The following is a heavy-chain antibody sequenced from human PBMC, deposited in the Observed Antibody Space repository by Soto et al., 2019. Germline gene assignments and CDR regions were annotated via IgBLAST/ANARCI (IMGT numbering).Heavy chain of an antibody. D-gene: IGHD7-27*01. CDR2: MNPNSCNT. Sequence: ASVKVSCKASGYTFTSYDINWVRQATGQGLEWMGWMNPNSCNTVYAQKFQGKFTMTRNTSISTAYMEMSSLRSDDTAVYSCAVTGDDGDYFYDWGQGTLVTVSS. CDR3: AVTGDDGDYFYD. V-gene: IGHV1-8*02. CDR1: GYTFTSYD. J-gene: IGHJ4*02.